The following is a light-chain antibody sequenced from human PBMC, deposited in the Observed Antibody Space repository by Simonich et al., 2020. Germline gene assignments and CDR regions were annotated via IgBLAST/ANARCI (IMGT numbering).Light chain of an antibody. Sequence: EIVLTQSQATLSLSPGERATLPCRASQSVSSYLAWYQQKPGQAPRLLIYDASNRATGIQSRFSGSWSGTDFTLTISSLEPEDFAVYYCQQRSNWPPTFGQGTKLEIK. V-gene: IGKV3-11*01. J-gene: IGKJ2*01. CDR3: QQRSNWPPT. CDR2: DAS. CDR1: QSVSSY.